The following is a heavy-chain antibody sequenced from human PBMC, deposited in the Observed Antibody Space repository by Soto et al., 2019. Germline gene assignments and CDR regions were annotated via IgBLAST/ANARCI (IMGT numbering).Heavy chain of an antibody. Sequence: PGGSLRLSCAASGFTFSTYAMSWVRQAPGKGLEWVSAISGSGNSTYYADSVKGRLTISRDNSKSTLHLQMNSLRAEDTAVYYCAKDGGIAGAVEYFQHWGQGTLVTVSS. D-gene: IGHD6-13*01. CDR3: AKDGGIAGAVEYFQH. V-gene: IGHV3-23*01. J-gene: IGHJ1*01. CDR2: ISGSGNST. CDR1: GFTFSTYA.